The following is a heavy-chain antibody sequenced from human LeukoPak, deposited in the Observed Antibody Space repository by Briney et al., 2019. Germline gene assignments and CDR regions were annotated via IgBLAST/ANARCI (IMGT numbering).Heavy chain of an antibody. V-gene: IGHV4-31*03. CDR3: ARDEAYDYGDYPGAFDI. CDR1: GGSISSGGYY. D-gene: IGHD4-17*01. Sequence: SETLSLTCTVSGGSISSGGYYWSWIRQHPGKGLEWIGYIYYSGSTYYNPSLKSRVTISVDTSKNQFSLKLSSVTAADTAVYYCARDEAYDYGDYPGAFDIWGQGTMVTVSS. J-gene: IGHJ3*02. CDR2: IYYSGST.